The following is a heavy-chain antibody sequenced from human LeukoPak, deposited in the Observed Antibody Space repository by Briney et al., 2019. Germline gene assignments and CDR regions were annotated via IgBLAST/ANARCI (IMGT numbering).Heavy chain of an antibody. CDR2: ISSSSSYI. Sequence: PGGSLRLSCAASGFIFSRFSMNWVRQAPGKGLEWVSSISSSSSYIQYADSVKGRFTISRDNAKDSLYLQMNSLRAEDTAVYYCATRITTTVDWGQGTLATVSS. CDR1: GFIFSRFS. J-gene: IGHJ4*02. CDR3: ATRITTTVD. D-gene: IGHD3-22*01. V-gene: IGHV3-21*01.